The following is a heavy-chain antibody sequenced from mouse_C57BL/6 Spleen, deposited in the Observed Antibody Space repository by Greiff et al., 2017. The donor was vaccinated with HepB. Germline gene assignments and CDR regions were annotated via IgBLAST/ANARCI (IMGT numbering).Heavy chain of an antibody. Sequence: EVQLVESGGGLVKPGGSLKLSCAASGFTFSSYAMSWVRQTPEKRLEWVATISDGGSYTYYPDNVKGRFTISRDNAKNNLYLQMSHLKSEDTAMYYCAREGITTVLARGYYAMDYWGQGTSVTVAS. CDR2: ISDGGSYT. D-gene: IGHD1-1*01. CDR1: GFTFSSYA. CDR3: AREGITTVLARGYYAMDY. J-gene: IGHJ4*01. V-gene: IGHV5-4*01.